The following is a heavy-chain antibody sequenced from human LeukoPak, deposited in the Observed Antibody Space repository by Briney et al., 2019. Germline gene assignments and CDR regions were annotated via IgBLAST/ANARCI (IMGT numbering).Heavy chain of an antibody. CDR3: ARTGYSSGSDY. D-gene: IGHD6-19*01. CDR1: GGSISSYY. CDR2: IYTSGST. J-gene: IGHJ4*02. V-gene: IGHV4-4*09. Sequence: PSETLPLTCTVSGGSISSYYWSWIRQPPGKGLEWIGYIYTSGSTNYNPSLKSRVTISVDTSKNQFSLKLSSVTAADTAVYYCARTGYSSGSDYWGQGTLVTVSS.